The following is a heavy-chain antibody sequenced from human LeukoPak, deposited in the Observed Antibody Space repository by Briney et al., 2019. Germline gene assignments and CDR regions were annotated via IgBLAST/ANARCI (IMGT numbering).Heavy chain of an antibody. CDR2: ISGRGDAS. CDR1: GFTFSGYA. J-gene: IGHJ6*04. V-gene: IGHV3-23*01. CDR3: AKAPPDKWEYYYGMDV. D-gene: IGHD1-26*01. Sequence: GGSLRLSCAASGFTFSGYAMTWVRQAPGKGLEWVSAISGRGDASYYAESVKGRFTISRDNSKSTLYLQMNSLRAEVTAVYYCAKAPPDKWEYYYGMDVWGKGTTVTVSS.